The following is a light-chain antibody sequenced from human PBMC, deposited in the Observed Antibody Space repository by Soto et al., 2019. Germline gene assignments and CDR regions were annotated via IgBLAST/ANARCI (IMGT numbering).Light chain of an antibody. J-gene: IGLJ3*02. Sequence: QSALTQPASVSGSPGQSITISCTGTSSDIGGYNYVSWYQQHPGKAPKLMIYDVINRPSGVSNRFSGSKSGSTASLTISGLEAEDEADYHCSSYTTSSTWVFGGGTKLTVL. CDR2: DVI. CDR1: SSDIGGYNY. V-gene: IGLV2-14*01. CDR3: SSYTTSSTWV.